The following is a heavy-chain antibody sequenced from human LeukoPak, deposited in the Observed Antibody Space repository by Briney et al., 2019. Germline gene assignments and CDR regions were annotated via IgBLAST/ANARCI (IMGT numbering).Heavy chain of an antibody. Sequence: SETLSLTCAVSGGSIGSGDYYWSWIRQPPGKGLEWIGYIYYSGSTYYNPSLKSRVTISVDTSKNQFSLKLSSVTAADTAVYYCARGWITMVRGAHDAFDIWGQGTMVTVSS. D-gene: IGHD3-10*01. CDR1: GGSIGSGDYY. V-gene: IGHV4-30-4*08. CDR3: ARGWITMVRGAHDAFDI. J-gene: IGHJ3*02. CDR2: IYYSGST.